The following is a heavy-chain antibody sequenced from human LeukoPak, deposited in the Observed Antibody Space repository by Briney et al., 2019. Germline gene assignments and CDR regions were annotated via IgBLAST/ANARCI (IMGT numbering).Heavy chain of an antibody. V-gene: IGHV3-23*01. Sequence: GGSLRLSCAASRFSISSYAMSWVRQAPGKGLEWVSAISGSGGSTYYADSVKGRFIISRDNSQNTLYLQMNSLRAEDTAVYYCARSSVSMIAVVVSFNWFDPWGQGTLVTVSS. CDR2: ISGSGGST. CDR3: ARSSVSMIAVVVSFNWFDP. J-gene: IGHJ5*02. CDR1: RFSISSYA. D-gene: IGHD3-22*01.